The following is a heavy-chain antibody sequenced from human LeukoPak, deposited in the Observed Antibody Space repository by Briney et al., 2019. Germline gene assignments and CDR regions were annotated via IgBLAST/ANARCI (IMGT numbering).Heavy chain of an antibody. D-gene: IGHD2-21*02. CDR2: VSGPGTDT. Sequence: PGGSLRLSCVASGFISSNYAMTWVRQAPGKGLEWVSTVSGPGTDTYYVDSLKGRFTISRDNSKQTVYLQMKNLRHEDTAIYYCAKYCGADCFSGIDHWGQGTLVTVSS. CDR1: GFISSNYA. CDR3: AKYCGADCFSGIDH. V-gene: IGHV3-23*01. J-gene: IGHJ4*02.